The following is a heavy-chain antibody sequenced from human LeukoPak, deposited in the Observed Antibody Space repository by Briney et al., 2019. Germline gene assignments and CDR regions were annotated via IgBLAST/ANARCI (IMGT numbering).Heavy chain of an antibody. CDR3: ARESPYNWNYDAFDI. Sequence: SETLSLTCTVSGGSISSYYWSWIRQPPGKGLEWIGYIYYSGSTNYNPSLKSRVTISVDTSKNQFSLKLSSVTAADTAVYYCARESPYNWNYDAFDIWGQGTMVTVSS. J-gene: IGHJ3*02. V-gene: IGHV4-59*01. CDR1: GGSISSYY. CDR2: IYYSGST. D-gene: IGHD1-7*01.